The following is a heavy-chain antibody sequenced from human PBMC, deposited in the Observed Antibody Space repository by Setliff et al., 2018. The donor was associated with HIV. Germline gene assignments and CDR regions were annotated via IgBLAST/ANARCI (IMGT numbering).Heavy chain of an antibody. D-gene: IGHD5-18*01. Sequence: GESLKISCAASGFSFSIYGMHWVRQAPGKGLEWVAVIWYDASNQNYADSVKGRFTISRDNSKNTLYLQLNSLRPEDTAVYYCASRGYSYGFEYWGQGTLVTVSS. V-gene: IGHV3-33*08. J-gene: IGHJ4*02. CDR1: GFSFSIYG. CDR2: IWYDASNQ. CDR3: ASRGYSYGFEY.